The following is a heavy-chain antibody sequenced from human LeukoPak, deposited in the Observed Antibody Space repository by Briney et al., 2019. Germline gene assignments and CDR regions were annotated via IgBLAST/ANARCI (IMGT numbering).Heavy chain of an antibody. CDR2: INPNSGGT. J-gene: IGHJ6*03. CDR3: ARVIGPLNVDIVATMGDYYYYYYMDV. CDR1: GYTFTGYY. V-gene: IGHV1-2*02. D-gene: IGHD5-12*01. Sequence: ASVKVSCKASGYTFTGYYMHWVRQAPGQGLEWMGWINPNSGGTNYAQKFQGRVTMTRDTSISTAYMELSRLRSDDTAVYYCARVIGPLNVDIVATMGDYYYYYYMDVWGKGTTVTVSS.